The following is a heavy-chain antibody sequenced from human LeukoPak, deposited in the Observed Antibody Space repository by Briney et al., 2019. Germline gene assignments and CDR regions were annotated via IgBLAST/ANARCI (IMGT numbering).Heavy chain of an antibody. Sequence: GGSLRLSCAASGFTFRNYWMTWVRQAPGRGLEWVAHIRQDGSEKYYVDSVKGRFTISRDSAKNSLYLQMNSLSAEDTAVYYCARGHYGRDYWGQGTLVTVSS. CDR2: IRQDGSEK. CDR3: ARGHYGRDY. D-gene: IGHD4-17*01. CDR1: GFTFRNYW. V-gene: IGHV3-7*04. J-gene: IGHJ4*02.